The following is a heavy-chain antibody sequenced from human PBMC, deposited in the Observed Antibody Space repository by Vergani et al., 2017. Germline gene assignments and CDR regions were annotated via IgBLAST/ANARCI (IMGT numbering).Heavy chain of an antibody. CDR1: GGSFSGYY. CDR3: ARGKFGARRLWRSFDY. Sequence: QVQLQQWGAGLLKPSETLSLTCAVYGGSFSGYYWSWIRQPPGKGLDWIGEINHSGSTNYNPSLKSRVTISVDTSKSQFSLKLSSVTAADTAVYYCARGKFGARRLWRSFDYWGKGTLVTVSS. J-gene: IGHJ4*02. V-gene: IGHV4-34*01. CDR2: INHSGST. D-gene: IGHD3-3*01.